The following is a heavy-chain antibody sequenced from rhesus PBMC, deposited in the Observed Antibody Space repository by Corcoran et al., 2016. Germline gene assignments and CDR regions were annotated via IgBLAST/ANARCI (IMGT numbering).Heavy chain of an antibody. CDR1: GYSISRGYG. CDR3: ARGGTGVIIIFDY. D-gene: IGHD3-34*01. J-gene: IGHJ4*01. Sequence: QLQLQESGPGLVKPSETLSLTCAVSGYSISRGYGWSWIRQPPGKGLEWIGYISYSGSTSYNPSLKMRVTISRDTSKNQFSLKVSSVTAADTAVYYWARGGTGVIIIFDYWGQGVLVTVSS. V-gene: IGHV4-122*02. CDR2: ISYSGST.